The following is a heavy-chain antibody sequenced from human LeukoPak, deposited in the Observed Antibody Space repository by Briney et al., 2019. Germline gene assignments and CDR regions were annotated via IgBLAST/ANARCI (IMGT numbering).Heavy chain of an antibody. CDR2: IYYSGST. CDR1: GGSISSYY. D-gene: IGHD2/OR15-2a*01. Sequence: PSETLSLTCTVSGGSISSYYWSWIRRPPGKGLEWIGYIYYSGSTNYNPSLKSRVTISVDTSKNQFSLKLSSVTAADTAVYYCARLRTTPIYYYYGMDVWGQGTTVTVSS. V-gene: IGHV4-59*08. CDR3: ARLRTTPIYYYYGMDV. J-gene: IGHJ6*02.